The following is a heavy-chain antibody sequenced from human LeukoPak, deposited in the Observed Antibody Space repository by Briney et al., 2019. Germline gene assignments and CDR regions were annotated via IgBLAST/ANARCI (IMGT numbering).Heavy chain of an antibody. CDR1: GFSFSNFW. Sequence: PGGSLRLSCAASGFSFSNFWMHWGRQAPGEGLVWVSRISPDGSETTYADSVKGRFTISRDNAKNTLYLQLSSLGAEDTAVYYCARDMWGSFDYWGQGALVTVSS. D-gene: IGHD7-27*01. J-gene: IGHJ4*02. CDR2: ISPDGSET. V-gene: IGHV3-74*01. CDR3: ARDMWGSFDY.